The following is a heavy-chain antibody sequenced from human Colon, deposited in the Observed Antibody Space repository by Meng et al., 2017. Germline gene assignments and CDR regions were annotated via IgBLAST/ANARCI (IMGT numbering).Heavy chain of an antibody. Sequence: QVQLVQFGTKVKRPGASVKVSCKASGYTFSDCYIHWVRQAPGQGLEWMGWIVPNSGDTNYAQKFQGRVTMTRDTSISTTYMELSRLTSDDTAVYYCARSTPSLDYWGQGTLVTVSS. CDR3: ARSTPSLDY. CDR1: GYTFSDCY. CDR2: IVPNSGDT. J-gene: IGHJ4*02. V-gene: IGHV1-2*02. D-gene: IGHD2-15*01.